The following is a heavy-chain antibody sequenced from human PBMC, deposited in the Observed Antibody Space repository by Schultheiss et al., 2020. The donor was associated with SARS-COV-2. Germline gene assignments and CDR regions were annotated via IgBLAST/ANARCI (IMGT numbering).Heavy chain of an antibody. CDR1: GGSFSGYY. CDR3: AREGPRRGYSGPNWFDP. V-gene: IGHV4-34*01. CDR2: INHSGST. J-gene: IGHJ5*02. Sequence: SQTLSLTCAVYGGSFSGYYWSWIRQPPGKGLEWIGGINHSGSTNYNPSLKSRVTISVDTSKNQFSLKLSSVTAADTAVYYCAREGPRRGYSGPNWFDPWGQGTLVTVSS. D-gene: IGHD5-12*01.